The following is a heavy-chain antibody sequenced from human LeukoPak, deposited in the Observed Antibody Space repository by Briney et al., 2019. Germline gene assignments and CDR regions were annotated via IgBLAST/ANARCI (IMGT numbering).Heavy chain of an antibody. D-gene: IGHD2-2*01. CDR3: AKARSTSNWFDP. CDR2: IRCSGGST. V-gene: IGHV3-23*01. CDR1: GFTFSSYG. Sequence: PGGSLRLSCAASGFTFSSYGMSWVPQAPGKGLERVSAIRCSGGSTYYADSVKGRFTISRDNSKNTLYLQMNSLRAEDTAVYYCAKARSTSNWFDPWGQGTLVTVSS. J-gene: IGHJ5*02.